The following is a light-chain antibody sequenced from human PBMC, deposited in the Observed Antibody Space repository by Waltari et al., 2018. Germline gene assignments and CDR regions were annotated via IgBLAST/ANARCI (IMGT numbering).Light chain of an antibody. Sequence: EIVLTQSPATLSVSSGESATLSCRASQSVGTFLAWFQQKPGQAPRLLIYDASERATGIPGRFSGSGSGTDFSLTIRSLEPEDFAIYYCQQRSNWPMYTFGQGTKLEIK. CDR2: DAS. V-gene: IGKV3-11*01. CDR1: QSVGTF. J-gene: IGKJ2*01. CDR3: QQRSNWPMYT.